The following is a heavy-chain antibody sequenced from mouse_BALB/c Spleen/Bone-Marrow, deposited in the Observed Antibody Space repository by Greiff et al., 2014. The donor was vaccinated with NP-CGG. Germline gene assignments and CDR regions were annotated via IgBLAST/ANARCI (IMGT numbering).Heavy chain of an antibody. CDR1: GFTFSSYT. CDR3: TRDYGNYAWFAY. Sequence: EVKLMESGGGLVKPGGSLKLSCAASGFTFSSYTMSWVRQIPEKRLEWVATISSGGLYTYYPDSVKGRFTISRDNAKNTLYLQMSSLKSEDTAMYYCTRDYGNYAWFAYWGQGTLVTVSA. J-gene: IGHJ3*01. CDR2: ISSGGLYT. V-gene: IGHV5-6-4*01. D-gene: IGHD2-1*01.